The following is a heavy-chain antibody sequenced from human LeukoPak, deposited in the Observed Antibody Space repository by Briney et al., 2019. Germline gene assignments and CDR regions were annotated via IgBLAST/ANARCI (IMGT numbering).Heavy chain of an antibody. J-gene: IGHJ5*02. CDR1: GGSINSNNYY. Sequence: SETLSLTCTVSGGSINSNNYYWGWIRQPPGKGLEWIGSLYYSGSTYYNPSLKSRVTISVDTSKTQFSLKLSSVTAADTAVYYCARQGYRGRITMVRFDWGSFDPWGQGTLVTVSS. D-gene: IGHD3-10*01. CDR3: ARQGYRGRITMVRFDWGSFDP. CDR2: LYYSGST. V-gene: IGHV4-39*07.